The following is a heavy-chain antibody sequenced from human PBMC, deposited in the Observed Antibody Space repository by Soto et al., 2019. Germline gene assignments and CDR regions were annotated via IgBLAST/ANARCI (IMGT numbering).Heavy chain of an antibody. CDR1: GGSISSYY. CDR3: ARARGGYCTSTGCYTRDYFDY. J-gene: IGHJ4*02. V-gene: IGHV4-59*01. Sequence: SETLSLTCIVSGGSISSYYWNWIRQPPGKGLEWIGYIDYSGSTKYNPSTKSRVTMSVDTSKNQLSPKLSSVTAADTAVYYCARARGGYCTSTGCYTRDYFDYWGQGTLVTVSS. D-gene: IGHD2-2*02. CDR2: IDYSGST.